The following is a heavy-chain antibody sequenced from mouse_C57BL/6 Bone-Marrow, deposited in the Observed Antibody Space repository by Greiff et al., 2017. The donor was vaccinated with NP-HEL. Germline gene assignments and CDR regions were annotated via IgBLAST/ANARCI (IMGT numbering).Heavy chain of an antibody. J-gene: IGHJ4*01. D-gene: IGHD2-1*01. V-gene: IGHV1-76*01. CDR1: GYTFTDYY. CDR3: ARRSYGKRDYYAMDY. Sequence: VQLQQSGAELVRPGASVKLSCKASGYTFTDYYINWVKQRPGQGLEWIARIYPGSGNTYYNEKFKGKATLTAEKSSSTAYMQLSSLTSEDSAVYFCARRSYGKRDYYAMDYWGQGTSVTVSS. CDR2: IYPGSGNT.